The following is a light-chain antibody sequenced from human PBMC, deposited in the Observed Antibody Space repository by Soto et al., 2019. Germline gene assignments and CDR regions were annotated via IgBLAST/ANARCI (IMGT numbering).Light chain of an antibody. Sequence: SVLTQHASVSGAPGQSGTIACTGTSSDVGGYNYVSWYQQLPGEAPKLIIYGVTDRPSGVSNRFSGSESGNTASLTVSGLQAEDEGDYYCSSYTAARTYVFGTGTKVTVL. CDR1: SSDVGGYNY. J-gene: IGLJ1*01. CDR3: SSYTAARTYV. V-gene: IGLV2-14*01. CDR2: GVT.